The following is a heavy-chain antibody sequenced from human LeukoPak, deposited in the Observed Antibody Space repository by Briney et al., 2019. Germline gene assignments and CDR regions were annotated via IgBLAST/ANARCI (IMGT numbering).Heavy chain of an antibody. CDR2: TNHSGST. V-gene: IGHV4-34*01. Sequence: PSETLSLTCAVYGGSFSGYYWSWIRQPPGKGLEWIGETNHSGSTNYNPSLKSRVTISVDTSKNQFSLKLSSVTAADTAVYYCARTTEDCSSTSCYQYWFDPWGQGTLVTVSS. CDR1: GGSFSGYY. D-gene: IGHD2-2*01. J-gene: IGHJ5*02. CDR3: ARTTEDCSSTSCYQYWFDP.